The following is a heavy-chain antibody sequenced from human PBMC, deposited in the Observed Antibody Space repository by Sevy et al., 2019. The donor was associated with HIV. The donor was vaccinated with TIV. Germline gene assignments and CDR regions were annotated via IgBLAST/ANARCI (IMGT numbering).Heavy chain of an antibody. J-gene: IGHJ3*02. CDR1: GFTFTSYA. D-gene: IGHD3-22*01. Sequence: GGSLRLSCAASGFTFTSYAMSWVRQAPGKGLEWVSAISGSARSTYYADSVKGRFTISRDNSKNTLYLLINSLRAEDTAIYYCAGGRYDSSGSFDAFDIWGQGTMVTVSS. CDR3: AGGRYDSSGSFDAFDI. V-gene: IGHV3-23*01. CDR2: ISGSARST.